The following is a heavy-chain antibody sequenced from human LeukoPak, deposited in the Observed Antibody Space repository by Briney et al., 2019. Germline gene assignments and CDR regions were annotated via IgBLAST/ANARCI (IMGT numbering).Heavy chain of an antibody. CDR2: IIPILGIA. CDR3: AIAPGPMDVVVVAANTKYYYYGMDV. Sequence: EASVKVSCKASGGTFSSYAISWVRQAPGQGLEWMGRIIPILGIANYAQKFQGRVTITADKSTSTAYMELSSLRSEDTAVYYCAIAPGPMDVVVVAANTKYYYYGMDVWGQGTTVTVSS. CDR1: GGTFSSYA. V-gene: IGHV1-69*04. J-gene: IGHJ6*02. D-gene: IGHD2-15*01.